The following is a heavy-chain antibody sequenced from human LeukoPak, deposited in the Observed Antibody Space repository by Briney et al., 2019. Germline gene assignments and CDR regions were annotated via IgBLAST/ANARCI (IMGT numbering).Heavy chain of an antibody. D-gene: IGHD3-22*01. CDR2: IYYSGST. CDR3: ARHYYDSSGYYKRAFDI. J-gene: IGHJ3*02. Sequence: SETLSLTCTVSGGSISTYYWSWIRQPPGKGLEWIGHIYYSGSTNYNPSLKSRLTISVDTSKNQFSLTLSSVTAADTAVYYCARHYYDSSGYYKRAFDIWGQGTMVTVSS. V-gene: IGHV4-59*08. CDR1: GGSISTYY.